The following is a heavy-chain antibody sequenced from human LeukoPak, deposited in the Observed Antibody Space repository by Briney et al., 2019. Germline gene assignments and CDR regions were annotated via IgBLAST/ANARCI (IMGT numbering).Heavy chain of an antibody. V-gene: IGHV3-20*04. D-gene: IGHD6-19*01. J-gene: IGHJ4*02. CDR3: ARDEAGSPHDY. CDR1: GFTFDDYG. Sequence: GGSLRLSCAASGFTFDDYGMSWVRQAPGKGLEWVSGINWNGGSTGYADSVKGRFTISRDNAKNSLYLQINSLRAEDTALYYCARDEAGSPHDYWGQGTLVTVSS. CDR2: INWNGGST.